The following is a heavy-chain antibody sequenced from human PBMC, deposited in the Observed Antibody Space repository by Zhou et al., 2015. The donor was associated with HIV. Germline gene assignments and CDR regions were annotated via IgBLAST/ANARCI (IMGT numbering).Heavy chain of an antibody. V-gene: IGHV3-30*03. J-gene: IGHJ6*03. Sequence: QVQLVESGGGVVQPGRSLRLSCAASGFTFSIYDMHWVRQAPGKGLEWVAVISSGGNTNYFADSVKGRFTISRDISKSTVYLQMTSLRNEDTAVYYCARGDRTYFQYSYYMDVWGKGTTVTVSS. CDR2: ISSGGNTN. CDR1: GFTFSIYD. D-gene: IGHD1-7*01. CDR3: ARGDRTYFQYSYYMDV.